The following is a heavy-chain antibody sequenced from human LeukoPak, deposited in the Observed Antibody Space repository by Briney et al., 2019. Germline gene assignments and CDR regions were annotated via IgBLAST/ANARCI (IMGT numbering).Heavy chain of an antibody. V-gene: IGHV3-23*01. CDR2: ISGSGGST. Sequence: GGSLRLSCAASGFTFSSNAMSWVRQAPGKGLEWVSGISGSGGSTNYADSVKGRFTISRDNAKNTLYLQMNSLRAEDTAVYYCARDGGSQWEPWGQGTLVTVSS. CDR1: GFTFSSNA. D-gene: IGHD1-26*01. CDR3: ARDGGSQWEP. J-gene: IGHJ5*02.